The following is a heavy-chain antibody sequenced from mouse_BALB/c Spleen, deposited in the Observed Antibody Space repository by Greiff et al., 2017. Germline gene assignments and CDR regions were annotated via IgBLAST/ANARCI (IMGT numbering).Heavy chain of an antibody. CDR3: ALTGRAY. CDR1: GYTFTSYW. V-gene: IGHV1S81*02. Sequence: VQLQQPGAELVKPGASVKLSCKASGYTFTSYWMHWVKQRPGQGLEWIGEINPSNGRTNYNEKFKSKATLTVDKSSSTAYMQLSSLTSEDSAVYYCALTGRAYWGQGTLVTVSA. CDR2: INPSNGRT. D-gene: IGHD4-1*01. J-gene: IGHJ3*01.